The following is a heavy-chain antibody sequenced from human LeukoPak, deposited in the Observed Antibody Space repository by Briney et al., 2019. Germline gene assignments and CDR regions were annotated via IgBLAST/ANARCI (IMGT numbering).Heavy chain of an antibody. D-gene: IGHD6-13*01. Sequence: GASVKVSCKASGYTFTSYDINWVRQATGQGLEWMGWMNPNSGNTGYAQKFQGRVTMTRNTSISTAYVELSSLRSEDTAVYYCARVGSSSWYVSFYYYYGMDVWGQGTTVTVSS. V-gene: IGHV1-8*01. CDR3: ARVGSSSWYVSFYYYYGMDV. CDR2: MNPNSGNT. J-gene: IGHJ6*02. CDR1: GYTFTSYD.